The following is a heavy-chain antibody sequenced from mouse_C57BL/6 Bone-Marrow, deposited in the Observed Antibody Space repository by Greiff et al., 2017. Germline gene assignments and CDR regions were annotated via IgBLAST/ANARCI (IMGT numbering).Heavy chain of an antibody. CDR2: IDPEDGAT. CDR3: TPLRFLDYAMDY. D-gene: IGHD1-1*01. CDR1: GFHIKDYY. V-gene: IGHV14-1*01. Sequence: VQLQQSGAELVRPGASVKLSCTASGFHIKDYYMHWVKQRPEPGLEWIGRIDPEDGATEYAPKFPGKATMTADTSSNTAYLQLSSLTSEDTAVYYGTPLRFLDYAMDYWGQGTSVTVTS. J-gene: IGHJ4*01.